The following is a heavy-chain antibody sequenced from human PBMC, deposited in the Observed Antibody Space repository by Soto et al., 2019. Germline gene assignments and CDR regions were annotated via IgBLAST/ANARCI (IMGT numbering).Heavy chain of an antibody. J-gene: IGHJ5*02. CDR3: ARDMSTKWFDP. Sequence: SETLSLTCSVSGDSITRYYWTWIRQPPGKGLEWIASVYYSGTTFYNPSLKSQVTLSADTSKNQISLKLNSVTAADTAVYYCARDMSTKWFDPWGQGTLVTVSS. D-gene: IGHD3-16*01. CDR2: VYYSGTT. V-gene: IGHV4-59*01. CDR1: GDSITRYY.